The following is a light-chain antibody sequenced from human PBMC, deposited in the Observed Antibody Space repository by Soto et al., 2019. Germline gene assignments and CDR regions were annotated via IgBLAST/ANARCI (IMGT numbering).Light chain of an antibody. V-gene: IGKV3-20*01. J-gene: IGKJ5*01. CDR3: QQYGSSAPIT. CDR1: QIVRNNS. CDR2: GAS. Sequence: EIVLTQSPGTLSLSPGERATLSCMASQIVRNNSLNWYQQKAGQAPRLLIYGASIRATGIPDRFSGSGSGTAFTLTISRLEPEDFALYFCQQYGSSAPITFGQGTRLEIK.